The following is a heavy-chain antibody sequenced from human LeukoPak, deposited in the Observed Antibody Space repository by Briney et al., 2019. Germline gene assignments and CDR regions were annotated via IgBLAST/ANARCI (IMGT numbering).Heavy chain of an antibody. J-gene: IGHJ4*02. V-gene: IGHV1-69*13. CDR1: GGTFSTLA. CDR2: IIPIFGTT. D-gene: IGHD6-13*01. CDR3: AREASSTWYAMFDF. Sequence: GASVKVSCKASGGTFSTLAISWVRQAPGQGLEWMGTIIPIFGTTNYAPKFQGRVSITADESTNTAIMELSSLRSEDTAFYFCAREASSTWYAMFDFWGQGTLVTVSS.